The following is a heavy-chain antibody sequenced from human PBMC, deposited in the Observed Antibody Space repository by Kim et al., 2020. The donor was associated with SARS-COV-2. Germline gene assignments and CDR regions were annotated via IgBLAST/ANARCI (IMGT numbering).Heavy chain of an antibody. D-gene: IGHD2-15*01. CDR1: GGTFSSYA. CDR3: ARSSISRYCSGGSCYLDY. CDR2: IVPIFGTA. Sequence: SVKVSCKASGGTFSSYAISWVRQAPGQGLEWMGGIVPIFGTANYAQKFQGRVTITADESTSTAYMELSSLRSEDTAVYYCARSSISRYCSGGSCYLDYWGQGTLVTVSS. J-gene: IGHJ4*02. V-gene: IGHV1-69*13.